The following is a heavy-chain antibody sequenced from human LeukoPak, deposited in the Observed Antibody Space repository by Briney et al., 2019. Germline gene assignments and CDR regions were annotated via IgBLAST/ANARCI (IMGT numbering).Heavy chain of an antibody. J-gene: IGHJ4*02. Sequence: GRSLRLSCAAAGFTFISYGMHWGRRAPGKGLEWGTVISYDGSNKYYADSVKGRFTISRDNSTNTLYLQMNSLRAADTAVYYCAKPGGSGSYYFRREPFYWGPGTLVTVSS. D-gene: IGHD3-10*01. CDR1: GFTFISYG. CDR2: ISYDGSNK. V-gene: IGHV3-30*18. CDR3: AKPGGSGSYYFRREPFY.